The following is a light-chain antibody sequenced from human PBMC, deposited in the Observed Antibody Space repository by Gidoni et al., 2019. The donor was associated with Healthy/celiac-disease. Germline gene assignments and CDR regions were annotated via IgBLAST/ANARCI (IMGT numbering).Light chain of an antibody. J-gene: IGKJ4*01. V-gene: IGKV1-39*01. CDR3: QQSYSTPLT. Sequence: DIHMTQSPSSLSASVGDRVTITCRSSQSISSYLNWYQQKQGKAPKLLIYAASSLQSGVPSRFSGSGSGTDCTLTISSLQPEDFATYYCQQSYSTPLTFGGGTKVEIK. CDR1: QSISSY. CDR2: AAS.